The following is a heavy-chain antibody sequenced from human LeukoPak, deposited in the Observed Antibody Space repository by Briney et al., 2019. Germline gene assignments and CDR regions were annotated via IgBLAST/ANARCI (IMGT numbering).Heavy chain of an antibody. J-gene: IGHJ4*02. V-gene: IGHV4-4*07. CDR2: IYTSGST. CDR3: ARGAVAVAAPRPFFDY. CDR1: GGPISSYY. D-gene: IGHD6-19*01. Sequence: SETLSLTCTVSGGPISSYYWSWIRQPAGKGLEWIGRIYTSGSTNYNPSLKSRVTMSVDTSKNQFSLKLSSVTAADTAVYYCARGAVAVAAPRPFFDYWGQGTLVTVSS.